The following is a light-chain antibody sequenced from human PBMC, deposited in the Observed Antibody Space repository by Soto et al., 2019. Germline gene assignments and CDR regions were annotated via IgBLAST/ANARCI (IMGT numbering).Light chain of an antibody. V-gene: IGKV3-20*01. Sequence: EIVLTQSPGTLSLSPGERATLSCRASQSVSSTSLAWYQQKPGQAPRLLIYGASSRATGIPDRFTGSGSGTDFTLTISRLEPEDFAVYYCQNHGTSVTFGQGTRLEIK. CDR3: QNHGTSVT. CDR2: GAS. J-gene: IGKJ5*01. CDR1: QSVSSTS.